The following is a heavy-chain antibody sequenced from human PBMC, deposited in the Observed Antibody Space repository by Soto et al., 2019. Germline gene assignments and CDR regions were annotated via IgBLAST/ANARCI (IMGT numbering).Heavy chain of an antibody. V-gene: IGHV4-34*01. Sequence: SETLSLTCAVYGGSLSGYYWSWIRQPPGKGLEWIGEINHSGSTNYNPSLKSRVTISVDTSKNQFSLKLSSVTAADTAVYYCARGLYSSGWYRNYYGMDVWGQGTTVT. CDR3: ARGLYSSGWYRNYYGMDV. D-gene: IGHD6-19*01. CDR2: INHSGST. J-gene: IGHJ6*02. CDR1: GGSLSGYY.